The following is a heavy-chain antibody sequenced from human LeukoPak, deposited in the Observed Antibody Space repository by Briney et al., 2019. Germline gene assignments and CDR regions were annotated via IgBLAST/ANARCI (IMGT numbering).Heavy chain of an antibody. CDR1: GFTFDDYA. V-gene: IGHV3-9*03. D-gene: IGHD1-26*01. CDR3: AKAVGATHAFDI. CDR2: ISWNSGSI. Sequence: GRSLRLSCAASGFTFDDYAMHWVRQAPGKGLEWVSGISWNSGSIGYADSVKGRFTISRDNAKNSLYLQMNSLRAEDMALYYCAKAVGATHAFDIWGQGTMVTVSS. J-gene: IGHJ3*02.